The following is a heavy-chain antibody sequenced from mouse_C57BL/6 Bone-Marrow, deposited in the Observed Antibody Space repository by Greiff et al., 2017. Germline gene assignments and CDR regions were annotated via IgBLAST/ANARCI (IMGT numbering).Heavy chain of an antibody. J-gene: IGHJ1*03. V-gene: IGHV1-81*01. Sequence: QVQLKESGAELARPGASVKLSCKASGYTFTSYGISWVKQRPGQGLEWIGEIYPRSGNTYYNEKFKGKATLTADKSSSTAYMELRSLTSEDSAVYFCARDYYGSSYGWYFDVWGTGTTVTVSS. D-gene: IGHD1-1*01. CDR1: GYTFTSYG. CDR3: ARDYYGSSYGWYFDV. CDR2: IYPRSGNT.